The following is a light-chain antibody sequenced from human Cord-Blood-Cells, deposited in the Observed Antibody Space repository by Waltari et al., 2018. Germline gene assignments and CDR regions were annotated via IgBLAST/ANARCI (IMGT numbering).Light chain of an antibody. CDR1: TGAVTSGSY. V-gene: IGLV7-43*01. J-gene: IGLJ2*01. Sequence: QTVVTQAPSLTVSPGGTVTLTCASSTGAVTSGSYPTWFQQKPGQAPRALIYRTINKPSWTPARFSGSLLGGKAALTLSGVQPEDEAEYYCLLYYGGAVVFGGGTKLTVL. CDR3: LLYYGGAVV. CDR2: RTI.